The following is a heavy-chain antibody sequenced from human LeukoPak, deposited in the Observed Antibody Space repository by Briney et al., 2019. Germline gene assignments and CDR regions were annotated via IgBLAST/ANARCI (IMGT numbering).Heavy chain of an antibody. CDR3: ARGWGVDY. CDR1: GFTFNKYW. V-gene: IGHV3-74*01. Sequence: PGGSLRLSCAASGFTFNKYWMQWVRQAPGKGLVWVSRINSDGSSTGYADSVEGRFTISRDNAKNTLYLQMNSLRAEGTAVYYCARGWGVDYWGQGTLVTVSS. D-gene: IGHD3-16*01. CDR2: INSDGSST. J-gene: IGHJ4*01.